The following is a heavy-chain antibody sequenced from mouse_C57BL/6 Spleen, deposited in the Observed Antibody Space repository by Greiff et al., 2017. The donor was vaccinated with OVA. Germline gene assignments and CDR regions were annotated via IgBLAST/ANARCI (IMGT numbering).Heavy chain of an antibody. Sequence: QVQLQQPGAELVRPGTSVKLSCKASGYTFTSYWMHWVKQRPGQGLEWIGVIDPSDSYTNYNQKFKGKATLTVDTSSSTAYMQLSSLTSEDSAVYYCARDYYGYLFDYWGQGTTLTVSS. D-gene: IGHD2-2*01. J-gene: IGHJ2*01. CDR1: GYTFTSYW. CDR2: IDPSDSYT. CDR3: ARDYYGYLFDY. V-gene: IGHV1-59*01.